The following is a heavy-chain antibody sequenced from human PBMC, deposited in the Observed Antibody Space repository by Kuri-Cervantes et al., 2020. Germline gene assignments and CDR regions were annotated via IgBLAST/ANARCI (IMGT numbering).Heavy chain of an antibody. CDR1: GFTFSSYA. J-gene: IGHJ5*02. Sequence: GESLKISCAASGFTFSSYAMHWVRQAPGKGLEWVAVISYDGSNKYYADSVKGRFTISRDNSKNTLYLQMNSLRAEDTAVYYCANYHRLRYFSLGADWFDPWGQGNLVT. CDR3: ANYHRLRYFSLGADWFDP. CDR2: ISYDGSNK. D-gene: IGHD3-9*01. V-gene: IGHV3-30*04.